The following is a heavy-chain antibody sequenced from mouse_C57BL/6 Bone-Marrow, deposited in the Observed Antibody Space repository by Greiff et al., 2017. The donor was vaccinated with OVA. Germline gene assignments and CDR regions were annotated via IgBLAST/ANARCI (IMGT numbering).Heavy chain of an antibody. J-gene: IGHJ3*01. CDR1: GFTFSSYA. Sequence: EVKLMESGEGLVKPGGSLKLSCAASGFTFSSYAMSWVRQTPEKRLEWVAYISSGGDYISYADTVKGRFTISRDNARNTLYMQMSSLKSDDTAMYYCTCLGVLYWGQGTLVTVSA. CDR3: TCLGVLY. CDR2: ISSGGDYI. V-gene: IGHV5-9-1*02.